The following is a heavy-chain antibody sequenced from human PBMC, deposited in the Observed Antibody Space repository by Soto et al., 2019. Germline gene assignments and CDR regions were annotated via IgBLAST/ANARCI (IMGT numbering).Heavy chain of an antibody. CDR3: AGSITIFGVVIQSRVLNY. J-gene: IGHJ4*02. V-gene: IGHV3-64D*08. CDR2: ISSNGRST. CDR1: GFTFSSYA. Sequence: GGSLRLSCSASGFTFSSYAMHWVRQAPGKGLEYVSAISSNGRSTYYADSVKGRFTISRDNSKNTLYLQMSSLRAEDTAVYYCAGSITIFGVVIQSRVLNYWGQGTLVTVSS. D-gene: IGHD3-3*01.